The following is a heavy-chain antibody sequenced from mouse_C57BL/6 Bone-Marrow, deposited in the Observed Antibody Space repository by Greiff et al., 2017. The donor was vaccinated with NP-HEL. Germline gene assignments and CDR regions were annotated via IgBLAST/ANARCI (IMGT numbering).Heavy chain of an antibody. CDR2: ISNGGGST. J-gene: IGHJ2*01. CDR1: GFTFSDYY. V-gene: IGHV5-12*01. D-gene: IGHD2-4*01. CDR3: ARYYDYDGDYFDY. Sequence: DVMLVESGGGLVQPGGSLKLSCAASGFTFSDYYMYWVRQTPEKRLEWVAYISNGGGSTYYPDTVKGRFTISRDNAKNTLYLQMSRLKSEDTAMYYCARYYDYDGDYFDYWGQGTTLTVSS.